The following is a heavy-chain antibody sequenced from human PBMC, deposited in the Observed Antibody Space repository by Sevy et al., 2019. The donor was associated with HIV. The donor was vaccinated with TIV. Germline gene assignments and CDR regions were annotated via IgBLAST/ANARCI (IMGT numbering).Heavy chain of an antibody. CDR1: GFTLSSYV. J-gene: IGHJ4*02. Sequence: GGSLRLSCAASGFTLSSYVMSWVRHSPGKGLEWVSTFSHTSESSNYADSVKGRFTISGDNSKNTRYLQMNSLTVEDTAVYYCAGRRVGDFWSGSVRGPWAGGPLFDYWGQGTLVTVSS. V-gene: IGHV3-23*01. CDR2: FSHTSESS. CDR3: AGRRVGDFWSGSVRGPWAGGPLFDY. D-gene: IGHD3-3*01.